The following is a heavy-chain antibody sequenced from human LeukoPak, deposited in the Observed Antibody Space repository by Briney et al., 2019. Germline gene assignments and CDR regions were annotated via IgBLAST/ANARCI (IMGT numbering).Heavy chain of an antibody. Sequence: IGYIYYTGKTYYNPSLEGRVTILVDTSRNHFSVKLSSVTAADTAVYYCARSQNYYGSGDYWSQGTLVTVSS. D-gene: IGHD3-10*01. CDR3: ARSQNYYGSGDY. CDR2: IYYTGKT. V-gene: IGHV4-61*03. J-gene: IGHJ4*02.